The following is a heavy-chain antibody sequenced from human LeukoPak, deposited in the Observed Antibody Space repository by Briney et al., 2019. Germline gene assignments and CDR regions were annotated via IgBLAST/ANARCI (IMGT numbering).Heavy chain of an antibody. D-gene: IGHD2-21*02. CDR2: IYYSGST. V-gene: IGHV4-39*07. Sequence: SETLSLTCTVSGGSISSSSYYWGWIRQPPGKGLEWIGRIYYSGSTYYNPSLKSRVTISVDTSKNQFSLKLSSVTAADTAVYYCASEFGDSFSRTYDYYYGMDVWGQGTTVTVSS. CDR1: GGSISSSSYY. CDR3: ASEFGDSFSRTYDYYYGMDV. J-gene: IGHJ6*02.